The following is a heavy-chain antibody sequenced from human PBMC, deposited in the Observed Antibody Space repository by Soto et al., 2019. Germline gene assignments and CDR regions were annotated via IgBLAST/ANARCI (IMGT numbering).Heavy chain of an antibody. D-gene: IGHD3-10*01. CDR1: GYTFTSYG. V-gene: IGHV1-18*04. J-gene: IGHJ6*02. CDR2: ISAYNGNT. Sequence: GASVKVSCKASGYTFTSYGISWLLQAPGQGLEWMGWISAYNGNTNYAQKLQGRVTMTADTSTSTAYMELRSLRSDDTAVYYCARDYGSGSGNTYYYYGMDVWGQGTTVTVSS. CDR3: ARDYGSGSGNTYYYYGMDV.